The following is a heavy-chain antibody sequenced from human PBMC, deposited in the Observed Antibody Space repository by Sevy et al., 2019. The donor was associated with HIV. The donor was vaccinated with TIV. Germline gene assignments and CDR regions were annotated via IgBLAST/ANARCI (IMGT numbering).Heavy chain of an antibody. CDR2: ISWNSGSI. CDR3: ANSVRLNDAFDI. D-gene: IGHD4-4*01. CDR1: GFTFDDYA. Sequence: GGSLRLSCAASGFTFDDYAMHWVRQAPGKGLEWVSGISWNSGSIGYADSVKGRFTISRDNAKNSLYLQMNSLRAEDMALYYCANSVRLNDAFDIWGQGTMVTVSS. V-gene: IGHV3-9*03. J-gene: IGHJ3*02.